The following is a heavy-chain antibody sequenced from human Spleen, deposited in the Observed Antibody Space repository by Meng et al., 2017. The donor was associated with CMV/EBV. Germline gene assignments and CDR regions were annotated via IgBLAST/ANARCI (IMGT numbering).Heavy chain of an antibody. CDR1: AYSFTTYW. D-gene: IGHD3-9*01. J-gene: IGHJ5*02. Sequence: KVSCKGSAYSFTTYWIGWVRQMPGKGLEWMGIIYPGDSDTRYSPSFQGQVTISADKSISTAYLQWSSLKASDTAMYYCARRPGYSGNWFDPWGQGTLVTVSS. CDR3: ARRPGYSGNWFDP. V-gene: IGHV5-51*01. CDR2: IYPGDSDT.